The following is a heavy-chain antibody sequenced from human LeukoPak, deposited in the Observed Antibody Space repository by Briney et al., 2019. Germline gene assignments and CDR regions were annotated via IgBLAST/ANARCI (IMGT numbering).Heavy chain of an antibody. J-gene: IGHJ6*02. CDR2: IIPIFGTA. CDR1: GGTFSTFG. CDR3: ARTGGLPSGYSYGPRGSYYYYGMDV. D-gene: IGHD5-18*01. V-gene: IGHV1-69*13. Sequence: SVKVSCKASGGTFSTFGISWVRQAPGQGLEWMGGIIPIFGTANYAQKFQGRVTITADESTSTAYMELSSLRSEDTAVYYCARTGGLPSGYSYGPRGSYYYYGMDVWGQGTTVTVSS.